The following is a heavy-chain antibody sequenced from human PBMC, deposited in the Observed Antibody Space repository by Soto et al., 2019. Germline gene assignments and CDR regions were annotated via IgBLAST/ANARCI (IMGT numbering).Heavy chain of an antibody. Sequence: GGSLRLSXAASGFTFSSYEMNWVRQAPGKGLEWVSYISSSGSTIYYADSVKGRFTISRDNAKNSLYLQMNSLRAEDTAVYYCARAPVRYFDWLPANPNWFDPWGQGTLVTVSS. D-gene: IGHD3-9*01. CDR3: ARAPVRYFDWLPANPNWFDP. CDR1: GFTFSSYE. J-gene: IGHJ5*02. CDR2: ISSSGSTI. V-gene: IGHV3-48*03.